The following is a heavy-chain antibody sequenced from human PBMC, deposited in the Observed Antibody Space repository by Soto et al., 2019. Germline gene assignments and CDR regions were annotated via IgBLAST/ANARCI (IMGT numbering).Heavy chain of an antibody. CDR2: IIPLFGTA. Sequence: QVQLEQSGGEVKQPGSSVRVSCKTSGGTFSTYAINWVRQAPGQGLEWMGAIIPLFGTADYSQKFQGRVTITADEPTSTAYMEQSSLRFDDTAVYFCARPKGTYSSGYYYFDFWGQGTLVTVSS. D-gene: IGHD6-19*01. CDR1: GGTFSTYA. CDR3: ARPKGTYSSGYYYFDF. V-gene: IGHV1-69*01. J-gene: IGHJ4*02.